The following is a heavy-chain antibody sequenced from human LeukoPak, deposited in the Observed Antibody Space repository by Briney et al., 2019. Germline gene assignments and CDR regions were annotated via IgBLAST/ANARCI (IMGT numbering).Heavy chain of an antibody. D-gene: IGHD3-16*01. CDR1: GFSLSSSW. CDR2: IKQDGTGK. J-gene: IGHJ2*01. Sequence: GGSLRLSCAASGFSLSSSWMSWVRQAPGKGLEWVANIKQDGTGKFYMDSVKGRFTISRDDAKNSLYLQMNSLRAEDTSVYYCVREAWYYDYVRGSLRGGYFDLWGRGTLVTVSS. CDR3: VREAWYYDYVRGSLRGGYFDL. V-gene: IGHV3-7*01.